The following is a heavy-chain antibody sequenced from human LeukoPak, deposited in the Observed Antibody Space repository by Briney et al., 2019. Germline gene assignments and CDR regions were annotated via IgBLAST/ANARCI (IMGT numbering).Heavy chain of an antibody. Sequence: SPWETLSLTCTVSGGSSRSYYWSWIRQPPGKGLEWIGYIYFSGSTSYNPSLKSRVTISVDRSKNQFSLKLSSVAAADTAVYYCARSYDTNFDYWGQGTLVTVSS. CDR3: ARSYDTNFDY. CDR1: GGSSRSYY. J-gene: IGHJ4*02. CDR2: IYFSGST. D-gene: IGHD3-3*01. V-gene: IGHV4-59*13.